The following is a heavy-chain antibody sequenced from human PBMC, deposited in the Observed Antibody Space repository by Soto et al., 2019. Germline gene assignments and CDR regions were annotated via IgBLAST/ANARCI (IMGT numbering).Heavy chain of an antibody. V-gene: IGHV3-23*01. J-gene: IGHJ4*02. CDR3: AKDSNKYSSSLRGRYFDY. CDR2: IGGGSTA. Sequence: EVQLLESGGGLVQRGGSQRLSCAASGFTFTSYVMSWVRQAPGKGLEWVAGIGGGSTAFYADSVKGRFTISRDNAKNTVVLQMDSLRAEDTAIYYCAKDSNKYSSSLRGRYFDYWGQGTLVTVSS. CDR1: GFTFTSYV. D-gene: IGHD3-22*01.